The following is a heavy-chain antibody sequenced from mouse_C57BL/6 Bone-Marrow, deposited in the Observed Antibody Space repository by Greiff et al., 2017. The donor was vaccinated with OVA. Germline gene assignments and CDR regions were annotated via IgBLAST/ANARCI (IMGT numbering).Heavy chain of an antibody. D-gene: IGHD2-4*01. CDR3: ARPLYDYDYAMDY. V-gene: IGHV1-82*01. CDR2: IYPGDGDT. J-gene: IGHJ4*01. CDR1: GYAFSSSW. Sequence: VQLQESGPELVKPGASVKISCKASGYAFSSSWMNWVKQRPGKGLEWIGRIYPGDGDTNYNGKFKGKATLTADKSSSTAYMQLSSLTSEDSAVYFCARPLYDYDYAMDYWGQGTSVTVSS.